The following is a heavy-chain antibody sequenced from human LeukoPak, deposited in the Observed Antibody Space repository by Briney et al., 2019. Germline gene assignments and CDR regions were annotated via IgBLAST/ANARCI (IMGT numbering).Heavy chain of an antibody. CDR1: GFTFSSYA. D-gene: IGHD6-19*01. CDR3: ARDRTAVAGLFDY. V-gene: IGHV3-21*01. CDR2: ISSSSSYI. Sequence: GGSLRLSCAASGFTFSSYAMSWVRQAPGKGLEWVSSISSSSSYIYYADSVKGRFTISRDNAKNSLYLQMNSLRAEDTAVYYCARDRTAVAGLFDYWGQGTLVTVSS. J-gene: IGHJ4*02.